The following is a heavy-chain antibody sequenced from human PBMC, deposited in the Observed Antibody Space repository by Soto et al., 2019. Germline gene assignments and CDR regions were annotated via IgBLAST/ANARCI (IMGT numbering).Heavy chain of an antibody. V-gene: IGHV3-53*01. CDR2: IYGGGTT. D-gene: IGHD6-19*01. Sequence: EVQLVESGGGLIQPGGSWRPSCAASGFAVSGKYRTWVRQAPGKGLEWVSVIYGGGTTYYADPVKGRFTISRDTSKNTLYLQMNSLRAEDTAVYYCVQTTGWPGFDFWGQGTLVTVSS. J-gene: IGHJ4*02. CDR3: VQTTGWPGFDF. CDR1: GFAVSGKY.